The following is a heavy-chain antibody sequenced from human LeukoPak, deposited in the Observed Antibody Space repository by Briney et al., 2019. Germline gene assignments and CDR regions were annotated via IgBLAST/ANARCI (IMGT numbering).Heavy chain of an antibody. D-gene: IGHD1-26*01. Sequence: PGGSLRLSCAASGFTFSTYAMSWVRQAPGKGLEWVSSISSSSSYIYYADSVKGRFTISRDNAKNSLYLQMNSLRAEDTAVYYCARDLRDPYSGSYPHDNWGQGTLVTVSS. V-gene: IGHV3-21*01. CDR2: ISSSSSYI. CDR3: ARDLRDPYSGSYPHDN. CDR1: GFTFSTYA. J-gene: IGHJ4*02.